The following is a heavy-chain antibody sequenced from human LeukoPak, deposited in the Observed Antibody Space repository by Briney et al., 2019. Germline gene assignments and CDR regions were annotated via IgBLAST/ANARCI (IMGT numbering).Heavy chain of an antibody. CDR1: GGSISSGGYS. V-gene: IGHV4-30-2*01. CDR2: IYLSGST. D-gene: IGHD1-26*01. J-gene: IGHJ4*02. CDR3: TRGGAKFPLFDY. Sequence: KPSQTLSLTCAVSGGSISSGGYSWNWIRQPPGKGLEWIGYIYLSGSTYYNPSLQSRVTISVDKSKNQFFLELSSVTAADSAVYYCTRGGAKFPLFDYWGQGTLVTVSS.